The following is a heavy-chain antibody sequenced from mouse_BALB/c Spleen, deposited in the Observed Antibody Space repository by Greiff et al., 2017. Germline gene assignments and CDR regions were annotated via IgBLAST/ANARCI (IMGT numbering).Heavy chain of an antibody. Sequence: QVTLKVSGAELVRPGSSVKISCKASGYAFSSYWMNWVKQRPGQGLEWIGQIYPGDGDTNYNGKFKGKATLTADKSSSTAYMQLSSLTSEDSAVYFCAREYDYDYWGQGTTLTVSS. D-gene: IGHD2-4*01. CDR3: AREYDYDY. J-gene: IGHJ2*01. V-gene: IGHV1-80*01. CDR2: IYPGDGDT. CDR1: GYAFSSYW.